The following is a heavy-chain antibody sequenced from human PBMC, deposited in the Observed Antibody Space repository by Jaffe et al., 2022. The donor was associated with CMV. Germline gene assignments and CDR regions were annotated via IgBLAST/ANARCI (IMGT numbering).Heavy chain of an antibody. J-gene: IGHJ3*02. CDR2: INHSGST. Sequence: QVQLQQWGAGLLKPSETLSLTCAVYGGSFSGYYWSWIRQPPGKGLEWIGEINHSGSTNYNPSLKSRVTISVDTSKNQFSLKLSSVTAADTAVYYCARGPRIVTMIALRAFDIWGQGTMVTVSS. CDR1: GGSFSGYY. D-gene: IGHD3-22*01. CDR3: ARGPRIVTMIALRAFDI. V-gene: IGHV4-34*01.